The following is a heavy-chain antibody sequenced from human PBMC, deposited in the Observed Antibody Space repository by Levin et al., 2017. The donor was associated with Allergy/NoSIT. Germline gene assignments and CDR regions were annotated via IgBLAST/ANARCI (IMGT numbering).Heavy chain of an antibody. CDR1: GFTFSCCW. V-gene: IGHV3-7*01. CDR2: IKQDGGET. D-gene: IGHD1-26*01. CDR3: ARDVSGSFNY. J-gene: IGHJ4*02. Sequence: GGSLRLSCAASGFTFSCCWMSWVRQVPGKGLEWVANIKQDGGETYYVDSVKGRFTISRDNAKNSVYLQMNSLTAEDTAVYYCARDVSGSFNYWGRGTLVTVSS.